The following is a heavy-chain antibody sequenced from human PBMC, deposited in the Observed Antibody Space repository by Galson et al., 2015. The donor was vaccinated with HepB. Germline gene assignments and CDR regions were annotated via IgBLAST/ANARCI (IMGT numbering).Heavy chain of an antibody. CDR1: GGSFSGYY. CDR2: INHSGST. V-gene: IGHV4-34*01. Sequence: TVYGGSFSGYYWSWIRQPPGKGLEWIGEINHSGSTNYNPSLKSRVTISVDTSKNQFSLKLSSVTAADTAVYYCARSRGSGRATRGCFDYWGQGTLVTVSS. J-gene: IGHJ4*02. CDR3: ARSRGSGRATRGCFDY. D-gene: IGHD3-10*01.